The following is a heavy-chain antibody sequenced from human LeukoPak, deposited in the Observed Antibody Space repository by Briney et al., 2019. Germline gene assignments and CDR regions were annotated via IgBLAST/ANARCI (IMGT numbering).Heavy chain of an antibody. CDR3: AKGDYDILTGSAYYFDY. V-gene: IGHV3-9*01. J-gene: IGHJ4*02. CDR1: GFTFDDYA. D-gene: IGHD3-9*01. CDR2: ISWNSGSI. Sequence: PGGSLRLSCAASGFTFDDYAMHWVRQAPGKGLEWVSGISWNSGSIGYADSVKGRFTISRDNAKNSLYLQMNSLRAEDTALYYCAKGDYDILTGSAYYFDYWGQGTLVTVSS.